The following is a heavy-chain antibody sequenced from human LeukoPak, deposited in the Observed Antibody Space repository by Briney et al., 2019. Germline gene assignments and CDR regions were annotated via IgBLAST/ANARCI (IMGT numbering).Heavy chain of an antibody. CDR2: ISSSGGST. CDR1: GFTFSSYS. J-gene: IGHJ4*02. CDR3: AKEAGYCSSTSCSHFDY. Sequence: GGSLRLSCAASGFTFSSYSMNWVRQAPGKGLEWVSAISSSGGSTYYADSVKGRFTISRDNSKNTLYLQMNSLRAEDTAVYYCAKEAGYCSSTSCSHFDYWGRGTLVTVSS. D-gene: IGHD2-2*01. V-gene: IGHV3-23*01.